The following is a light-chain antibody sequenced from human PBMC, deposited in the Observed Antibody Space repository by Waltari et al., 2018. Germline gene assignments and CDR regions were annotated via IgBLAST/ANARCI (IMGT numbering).Light chain of an antibody. J-gene: IGKJ1*01. Sequence: LSCRASQSVGRTLAWYQQKPGQAPRLLMYGASSRATGTPDRFSGSGSGTDFSLTISRLEPEDFAVYYCQHYVRLPATFGQGTKVEIK. CDR3: QHYVRLPAT. CDR2: GAS. CDR1: QSVGRT. V-gene: IGKV3-20*01.